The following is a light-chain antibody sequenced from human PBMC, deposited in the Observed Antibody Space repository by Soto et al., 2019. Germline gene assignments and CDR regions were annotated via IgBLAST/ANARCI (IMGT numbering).Light chain of an antibody. J-gene: IGKJ1*01. Sequence: EVVMTQSPATLSVSPGERATLSCRASQNVNANLAWYQQKPGQAPRLLIHGASTRATGIPARFSGSGFETEFILTISSLQSEDFAVYYCQPYNTWLWTFGQGTKVEGK. CDR3: QPYNTWLWT. CDR1: QNVNAN. CDR2: GAS. V-gene: IGKV3-15*01.